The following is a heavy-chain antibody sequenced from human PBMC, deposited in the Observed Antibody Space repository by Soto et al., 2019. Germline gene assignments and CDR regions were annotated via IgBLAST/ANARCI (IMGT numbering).Heavy chain of an antibody. CDR2: ITNSGGST. CDR3: ASVGPRDSYRDLDD. CDR1: GFAFNTYD. V-gene: IGHV3-23*01. J-gene: IGHJ4*02. D-gene: IGHD3-22*01. Sequence: EVQLLESGGDLVQPGGSLRLSCAASGFAFNTYDRTWVRQAPGQGLEWVSCITNSGGSTYFADSVKGRITISRDNSKSTLYLQMSSLSAEDTCLYYGASVGPRDSYRDLDDWGPGTQVTVSS.